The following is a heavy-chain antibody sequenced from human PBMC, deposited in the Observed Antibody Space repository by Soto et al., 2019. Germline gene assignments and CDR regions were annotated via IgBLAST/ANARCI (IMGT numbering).Heavy chain of an antibody. D-gene: IGHD1-26*01. J-gene: IGHJ4*02. CDR3: GTSSGSYTVDY. V-gene: IGHV1-2*04. Sequence: DSLKVSCKTSGYTFTAYYIHWVRQAPGQGLEWMGWIDPASGGTNYAQKFQGWVTMTRDTSISTAYMELSSLTSDDTAVYLCGTSSGSYTVDYWRQGTLVTGSS. CDR1: GYTFTAYY. CDR2: IDPASGGT.